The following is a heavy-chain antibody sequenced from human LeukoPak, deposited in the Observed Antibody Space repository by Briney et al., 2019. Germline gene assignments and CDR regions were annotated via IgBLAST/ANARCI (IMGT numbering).Heavy chain of an antibody. J-gene: IGHJ6*03. CDR1: GGSIGTYY. CDR3: ARHIGGGIEDMDV. V-gene: IGHV4-59*08. D-gene: IGHD3-16*02. Sequence: SETLSLTCTVSGGSIGTYYWSWVRQSPGKGLEWIGYIYVTGNRYNPYLQSRVTISVDTSRNQFFLKMSSVTAAGTAVYYCARHIGGGIEDMDVWGKGTKVTVSS. CDR2: IYVTGN.